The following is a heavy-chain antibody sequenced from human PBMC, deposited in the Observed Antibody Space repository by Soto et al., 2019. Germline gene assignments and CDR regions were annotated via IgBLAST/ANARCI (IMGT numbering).Heavy chain of an antibody. Sequence: EVQLLESGGGLVQPGGSLRLSCAASGFTFSSYAMSWVRQAPGKGLEWVSAISGSGGSTYYADSVKGRFTISRDNSKNTLYLQMNSLRAEDTAVYYCAKDQAIFGVVIPNWFDPWGQGTLVTVSS. D-gene: IGHD3-3*01. CDR1: GFTFSSYA. V-gene: IGHV3-23*01. CDR3: AKDQAIFGVVIPNWFDP. J-gene: IGHJ5*02. CDR2: ISGSGGST.